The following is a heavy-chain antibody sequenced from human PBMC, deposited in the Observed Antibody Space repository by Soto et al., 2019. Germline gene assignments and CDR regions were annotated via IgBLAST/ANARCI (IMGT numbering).Heavy chain of an antibody. J-gene: IGHJ4*02. CDR2: ISAYNGNT. CDR3: ARDLQDPTVAGTLDY. D-gene: IGHD6-19*01. Sequence: GASVKVSCKASGYTFTSYGISWVRQAPGQGLEWMGWISAYNGNTNYAQKLQGRVTMTTDTSTSTAYMELRSLRSDDTAVYYCARDLQDPTVAGTLDYWGQGTLVTVSS. CDR1: GYTFTSYG. V-gene: IGHV1-18*01.